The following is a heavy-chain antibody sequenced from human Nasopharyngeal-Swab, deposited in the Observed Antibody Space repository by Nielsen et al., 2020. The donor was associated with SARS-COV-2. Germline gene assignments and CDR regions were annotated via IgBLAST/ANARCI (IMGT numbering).Heavy chain of an antibody. CDR3: ARVGCSSTSCYQFDY. Sequence: GESLKISCAASGFTFSSYWMHWVRQAPGKGLVWVSRINSDGSSTSYADSVKGRFTISRHNSKNTLYLQMNSLRAEDTAVYYCARVGCSSTSCYQFDYWGQGTLVTVSS. D-gene: IGHD2-2*01. CDR2: INSDGSST. V-gene: IGHV3-74*01. CDR1: GFTFSSYW. J-gene: IGHJ4*02.